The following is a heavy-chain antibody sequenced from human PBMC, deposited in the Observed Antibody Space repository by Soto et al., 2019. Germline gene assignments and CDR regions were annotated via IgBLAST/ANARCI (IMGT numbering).Heavy chain of an antibody. CDR1: GFTFSSSY. J-gene: IGHJ4*02. CDR2: IKQDGSEK. V-gene: IGHV3-7*03. Sequence: EVQLVESGGGLVKPGGSLRLSGAASGFTFSSSYMTWVRQAPGKGLEWVANIKQDGSEKNYVDSVRGRFTISRDNVKNSVFLQMNDLRVDDTAVYYCAIRRAGNDFWGQGALVTVSS. CDR3: AIRRAGNDF.